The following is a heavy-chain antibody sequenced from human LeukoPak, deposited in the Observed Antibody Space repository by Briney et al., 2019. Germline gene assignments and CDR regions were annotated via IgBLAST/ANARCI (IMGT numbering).Heavy chain of an antibody. CDR3: ARRSEFGVLYYMDV. CDR1: GFTFSTYS. D-gene: IGHD3-16*01. Sequence: GGSLRLSCAASGFTFSTYSMNWVRQAPGKGLEWVSYISSSSGTIYYADSVKGRFTIPRDNAKNSLYLQMNSLRAEDTAVYYCARRSEFGVLYYMDVWGKGTTVTVSS. V-gene: IGHV3-48*01. CDR2: ISSSSGTI. J-gene: IGHJ6*03.